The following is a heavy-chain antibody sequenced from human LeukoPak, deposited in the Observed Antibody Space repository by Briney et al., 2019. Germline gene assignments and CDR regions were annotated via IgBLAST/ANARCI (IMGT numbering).Heavy chain of an antibody. V-gene: IGHV3-30*04. CDR2: VSYDGSNS. CDR3: ARDRGWLQYNFNLDY. D-gene: IGHD5-24*01. Sequence: PGGSLRLSCAASGFTFSSYCIHWVRQAPGKGLEWVAVVSYDGSNSYYADSVKGRFTVSRDKSRNTLYLQMNSLRAEDMAVYYCARDRGWLQYNFNLDYWGQGTLVTVSS. CDR1: GFTFSSYC. J-gene: IGHJ4*02.